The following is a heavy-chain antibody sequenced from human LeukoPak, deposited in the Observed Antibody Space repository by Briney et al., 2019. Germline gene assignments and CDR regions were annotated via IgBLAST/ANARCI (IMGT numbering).Heavy chain of an antibody. CDR3: ARGAGIAVAGRGFDY. CDR2: INHSGST. D-gene: IGHD6-19*01. V-gene: IGHV4-34*01. J-gene: IGHJ4*02. CDR1: GGSFSGYY. Sequence: SETLSLTCAVYGGSFSGYYWSWIRQPPGKGLEWIGEINHSGSTNYNPSLKSRVTISVDTSKSQFSLKLSSVTAADTAVYYCARGAGIAVAGRGFDYWGQGTLVTVSS.